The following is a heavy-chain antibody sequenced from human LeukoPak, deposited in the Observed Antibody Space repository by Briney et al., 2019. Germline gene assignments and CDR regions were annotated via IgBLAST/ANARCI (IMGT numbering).Heavy chain of an antibody. D-gene: IGHD2-15*01. V-gene: IGHV4-4*02. CDR3: ARVPYCSGGSCYHGGFDY. CDR2: MYLSGTT. J-gene: IGHJ4*02. CDR1: GDSINSLDL. Sequence: PSGTLSLTCTVSGDSINSLDLWSWVRQPPGKGLEWIGEMYLSGTTHSNPSVKSRVTISIDKSKNQFFLNLSSVTAADTAVYYCARVPYCSGGSCYHGGFDYWGQGTLVTVSS.